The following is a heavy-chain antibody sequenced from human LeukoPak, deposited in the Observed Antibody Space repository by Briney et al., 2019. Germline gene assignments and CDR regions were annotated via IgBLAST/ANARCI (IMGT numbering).Heavy chain of an antibody. V-gene: IGHV3-30-3*01. D-gene: IGHD3-10*01. J-gene: IGHJ6*02. CDR1: GFTFSSYA. CDR2: ISYDGSNK. Sequence: GGSLRLSCAASGFTFSSYAMHWVRQAPGKGLEWVAVISYDGSNKYYADSVKGRFTISRDNSKNTLYVQMNGLRAEDTAVYYCARAQDGFGDSFYYYGMDVWGQGTTVTVSS. CDR3: ARAQDGFGDSFYYYGMDV.